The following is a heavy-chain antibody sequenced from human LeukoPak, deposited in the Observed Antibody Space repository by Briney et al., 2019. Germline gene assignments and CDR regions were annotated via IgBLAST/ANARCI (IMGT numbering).Heavy chain of an antibody. J-gene: IGHJ6*03. CDR3: ATSVIFGISQYQYMDV. Sequence: GASVKVSCKASGYTFSCYAIHGLRQAPGQRLEWTGWINAGNGNTKYSQKFQGRLTITRDTSASTAYMDLSSLRSEDTAVYYCATSVIFGISQYQYMDVWGKGTTVTVFS. D-gene: IGHD3/OR15-3a*01. V-gene: IGHV1-3*01. CDR2: INAGNGNT. CDR1: GYTFSCYA.